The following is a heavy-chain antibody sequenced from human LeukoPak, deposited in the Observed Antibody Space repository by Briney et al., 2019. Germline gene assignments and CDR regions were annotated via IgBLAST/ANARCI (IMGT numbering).Heavy chain of an antibody. V-gene: IGHV4-59*12. J-gene: IGHJ4*02. CDR2: IYYSGST. CDR1: GGSISSYY. D-gene: IGHD3-3*01. CDR3: ARGLASGYPPIPFDY. Sequence: PSETLSLTCTVSGGSISSYYWSWIRQPPGKGLEWIGYIYYSGSTNYNPSLKSRVTISVDTSKNQFSLKLTSVTAADTAVYYCARGLASGYPPIPFDYWGQGTLVTVSS.